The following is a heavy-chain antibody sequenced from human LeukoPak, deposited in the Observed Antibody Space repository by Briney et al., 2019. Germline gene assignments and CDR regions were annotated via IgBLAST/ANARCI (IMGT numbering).Heavy chain of an antibody. D-gene: IGHD3-22*01. CDR1: GGSISSYY. CDR3: ARGGENNYYDSSGYQDAFDI. V-gene: IGHV4-59*01. CDR2: IYFSGNT. J-gene: IGHJ3*02. Sequence: PSETLSLTCTVSGGSISSYYWSWIRQPPGKGLEWIGYIYFSGNTNYNPSLKSRVTISIDTSKNQFSLKLSSVTAADTAVYYCARGGENNYYDSSGYQDAFDIWGQGTMVTVSS.